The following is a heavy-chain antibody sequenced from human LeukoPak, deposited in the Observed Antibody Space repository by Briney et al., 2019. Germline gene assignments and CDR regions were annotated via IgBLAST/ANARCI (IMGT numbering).Heavy chain of an antibody. J-gene: IGHJ4*02. Sequence: GGSLRLSCAASGFTFSSYAMHWVRQAPGKGLEWVAVISYDGSNKYYADSVKGRFTISRDNSKNTLYLQMNSLRAEDTAVYYCARGRFNYDDSGYSSFYHWGQGTLVTVSS. CDR2: ISYDGSNK. CDR3: ARGRFNYDDSGYSSFYH. D-gene: IGHD3-22*01. V-gene: IGHV3-30-3*01. CDR1: GFTFSSYA.